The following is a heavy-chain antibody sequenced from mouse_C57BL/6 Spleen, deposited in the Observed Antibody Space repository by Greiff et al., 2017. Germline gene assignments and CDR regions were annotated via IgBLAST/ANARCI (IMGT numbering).Heavy chain of an antibody. V-gene: IGHV1-19*01. D-gene: IGHD1-1*01. J-gene: IGHJ2*01. CDR3: ARSTVAYYFDY. CDR2: INPYNGGT. CDR1: GYTFTDYY. Sequence: VQLQQSGPVLVKPGASVKMSCKASGYTFTDYYMNWVKQSHGKSLEWIGVINPYNGGTSYNQKFKGKATLTVDKSSSTAYMELNSLTSEDSAVYYCARSTVAYYFDYWGQGTTLTVSS.